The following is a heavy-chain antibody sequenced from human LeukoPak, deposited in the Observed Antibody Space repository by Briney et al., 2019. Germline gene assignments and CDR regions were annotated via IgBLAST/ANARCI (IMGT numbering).Heavy chain of an antibody. V-gene: IGHV3-74*01. J-gene: IGHJ4*02. CDR1: GFTFSRYW. CDR3: PQLDFEY. Sequence: PGGSLRLSCAASGFTFSRYWMHWVSHPPGKGLESVSYINSDGRSTSYADSVRGRFTISRDNAKNMVYLQMNSLRAEDTAVYYCPQLDFEYWGQGILVTVSS. CDR2: INSDGRST. D-gene: IGHD1-1*01.